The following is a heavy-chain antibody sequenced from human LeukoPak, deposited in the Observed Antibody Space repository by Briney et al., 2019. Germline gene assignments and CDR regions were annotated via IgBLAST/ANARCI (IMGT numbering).Heavy chain of an antibody. D-gene: IGHD1/OR15-1a*01. CDR2: ISQSAIA. V-gene: IGHV4-38-2*01. Sequence: SETLSLTCAVSGYSINNAHYWAWIRPPPGKGLEWIGNISQSAIASYNPSLKSRATISLDTSNNHFSLDLRSVTAADTAVYFCARASVEHSIVAGDYFDYWGQGTLVTVSS. J-gene: IGHJ4*02. CDR1: GYSINNAHY. CDR3: ARASVEHSIVAGDYFDY.